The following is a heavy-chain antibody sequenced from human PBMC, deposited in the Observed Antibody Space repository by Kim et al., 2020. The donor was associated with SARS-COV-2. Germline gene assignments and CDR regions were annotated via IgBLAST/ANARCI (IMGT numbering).Heavy chain of an antibody. D-gene: IGHD6-19*01. V-gene: IGHV4-39*07. CDR3: ARDRVWGIAVAGIRDNPFDY. J-gene: IGHJ4*02. CDR1: GGSISSSSYY. CDR2: IYYSGST. Sequence: SETLSLTCTVSGGSISSSSYYWGWIRQPPGKGLEWIGSIYYSGSTYYNPSLKSRVTISVDTSKNQFSLKLSSVTAADTAVYYCARDRVWGIAVAGIRDNPFDYWGQGTLVTVSS.